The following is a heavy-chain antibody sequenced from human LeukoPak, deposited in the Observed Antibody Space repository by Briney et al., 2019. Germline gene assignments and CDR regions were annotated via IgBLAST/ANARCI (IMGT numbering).Heavy chain of an antibody. CDR1: GYTFTAYY. Sequence: ASVTVSCKASGYTFTAYYMHWVRQAPGQGLEWMGWINPNSGGTNHAQKFQDRVTMTRDTSISTAYMELSGLRSDDAAVYYCAVADGQIVPGTTSYYYYGMDVWGQGTTVTVSS. CDR3: AVADGQIVPGTTSYYYYGMDV. CDR2: INPNSGGT. D-gene: IGHD2-2*01. J-gene: IGHJ6*02. V-gene: IGHV1-2*02.